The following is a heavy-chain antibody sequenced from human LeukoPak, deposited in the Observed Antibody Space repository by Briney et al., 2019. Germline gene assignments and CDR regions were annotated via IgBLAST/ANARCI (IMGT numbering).Heavy chain of an antibody. J-gene: IGHJ4*02. CDR2: IPYDGSNK. V-gene: IGHV3-30-3*01. CDR3: ARIPTGD. CDR1: GFTFSTYT. Sequence: PGGSLRLSCAASGFTFSTYTMHWVRQAPGKGLEWVAVIPYDGSNKYYADSVKGRFTISRDNSKNTLYLQMNSLRAEDTAVHYCARIPTGDWGQGTLVTVSS.